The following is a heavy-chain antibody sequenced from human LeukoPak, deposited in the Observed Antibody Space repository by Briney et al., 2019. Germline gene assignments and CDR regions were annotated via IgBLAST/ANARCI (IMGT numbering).Heavy chain of an antibody. Sequence: ASVKVSCKASGGTFSSYAISWVRQAPGQGLEWMGGIISIFGTANYAQKFQGRVTITTDESTSTAYMELSSLRSEDTAVYYCARVFVLHYYDSSGYYFGWFDPWGQGTLVTVSS. CDR1: GGTFSSYA. J-gene: IGHJ5*02. V-gene: IGHV1-69*05. CDR2: IISIFGTA. D-gene: IGHD3-22*01. CDR3: ARVFVLHYYDSSGYYFGWFDP.